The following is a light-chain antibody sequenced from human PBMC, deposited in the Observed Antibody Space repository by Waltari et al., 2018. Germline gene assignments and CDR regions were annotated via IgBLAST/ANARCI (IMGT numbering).Light chain of an antibody. J-gene: IGKJ1*01. Sequence: DIQMTQSPSSLSASVGDRVTITCRASQTISSYLNWYQQKPGKAPHLLIYTASSLQSGVPSRFSGSGYGTDFTLTIRSLQPEDFATYYCQQSSSTPPWTFGQGTKVEIK. CDR2: TAS. CDR3: QQSSSTPPWT. CDR1: QTISSY. V-gene: IGKV1-39*01.